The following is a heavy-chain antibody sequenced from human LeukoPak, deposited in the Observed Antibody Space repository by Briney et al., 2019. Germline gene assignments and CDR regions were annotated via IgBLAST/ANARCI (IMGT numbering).Heavy chain of an antibody. CDR2: IYYTGAT. CDR3: ARDRRESSKPNDAFDI. Sequence: SETLSLTCSVSGGSISSYYWSWIRQPPGKGLEWIGYIYYTGATYYNPSLESRATVSIDTSKRQLSLELRSVTAADTAVYSCARDRRESSKPNDAFDIWGQGTMVTVSS. V-gene: IGHV4-59*01. D-gene: IGHD4-11*01. J-gene: IGHJ3*02. CDR1: GGSISSYY.